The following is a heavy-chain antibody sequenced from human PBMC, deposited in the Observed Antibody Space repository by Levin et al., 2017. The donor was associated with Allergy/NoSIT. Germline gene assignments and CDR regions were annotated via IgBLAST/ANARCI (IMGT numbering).Heavy chain of an antibody. CDR2: IYYSGST. Sequence: SQTLSLPCTVSGGSISSSSYYWGWIRQPPGKGLEWIGSIYYSGSTYYNPSLKSRVTISVDTSKNQFSLKLSSVTAADTAVYYCARVPYYDFWSGYYSRGPGDYYYGMDVWGQGTTVTVSS. J-gene: IGHJ6*02. D-gene: IGHD3-3*01. CDR3: ARVPYYDFWSGYYSRGPGDYYYGMDV. CDR1: GGSISSSSYY. V-gene: IGHV4-39*07.